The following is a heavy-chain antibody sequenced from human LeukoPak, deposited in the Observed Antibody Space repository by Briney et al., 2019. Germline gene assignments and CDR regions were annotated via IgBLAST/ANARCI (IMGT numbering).Heavy chain of an antibody. CDR1: GGSISSYY. CDR3: ARGSSGWYVKTFDY. D-gene: IGHD6-19*01. Sequence: SETLSLTCTVSGGSISSYYWSWIRQPPGKGLEWIGYIYYSGSTNYNPSLKSRVTISVATSKNRSSRKLSSLTAADPPVYYCARGSSGWYVKTFDYWGQGTLVTVSS. V-gene: IGHV4-59*01. CDR2: IYYSGST. J-gene: IGHJ4*02.